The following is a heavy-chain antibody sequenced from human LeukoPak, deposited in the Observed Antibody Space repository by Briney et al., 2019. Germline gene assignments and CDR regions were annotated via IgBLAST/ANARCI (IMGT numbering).Heavy chain of an antibody. D-gene: IGHD2-2*02. Sequence: PGGSLRLSCAASGFTFSSYAMSWVRQAPGKGLEWVSAISGSGGSTYYADSVKGRFTISRDNSKNTLYLQMNSLRAEDTAVYYCAKVWGDIVVVPAAIKGPYYYCYMDVWGKGTTVTVSS. V-gene: IGHV3-23*01. CDR1: GFTFSSYA. J-gene: IGHJ6*03. CDR3: AKVWGDIVVVPAAIKGPYYYCYMDV. CDR2: ISGSGGST.